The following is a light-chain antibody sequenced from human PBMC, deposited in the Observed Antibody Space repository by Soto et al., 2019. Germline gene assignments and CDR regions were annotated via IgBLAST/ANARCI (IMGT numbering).Light chain of an antibody. CDR1: QDISSY. CDR2: AAS. V-gene: IGKV1-9*01. CDR3: QQLKSYTLS. J-gene: IGKJ4*01. Sequence: DIQLTQSPSFLSASVGDSVTITCRTSQDISSYLAWYKQKPGKAPQLLISAASTLQSGVPSRFSGSGSGTQFTLTISCLQPEDFATYYCQQLKSYTLSFGGGTKVEI.